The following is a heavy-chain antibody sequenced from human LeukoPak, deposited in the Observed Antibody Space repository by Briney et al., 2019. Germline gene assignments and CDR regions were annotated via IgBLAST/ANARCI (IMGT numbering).Heavy chain of an antibody. CDR3: ARAPDPLAPYYYGMDV. CDR1: GYRFTSYW. J-gene: IGHJ6*02. D-gene: IGHD1-1*01. CDR2: IYPGDSDT. Sequence: GESLKISCKGSGYRFTSYWIGWVRQMPGKGLEWMGIIYPGDSDTRYSPSFQGQVTLSADKSIRTAYLQWSSLKASDTAKYYCARAPDPLAPYYYGMDVWGQGTTVTVSS. V-gene: IGHV5-51*01.